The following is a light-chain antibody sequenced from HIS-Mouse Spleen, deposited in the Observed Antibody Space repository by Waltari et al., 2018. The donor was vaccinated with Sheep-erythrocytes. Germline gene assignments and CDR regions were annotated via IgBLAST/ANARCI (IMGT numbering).Light chain of an antibody. V-gene: IGLV3-19*01. J-gene: IGLJ3*02. CDR1: SLRSYY. CDR3: SSYTSSSTLEV. Sequence: SSELTQDPAVSVALGQTVRITCQGDSLRSYYARWYQQKPGQAPVLVIYGKNNRPSGIPDRFSGSSSGNTASLTITGAQAEDEADYYCSSYTSSSTLEVFGGGTKLTVL. CDR2: GKN.